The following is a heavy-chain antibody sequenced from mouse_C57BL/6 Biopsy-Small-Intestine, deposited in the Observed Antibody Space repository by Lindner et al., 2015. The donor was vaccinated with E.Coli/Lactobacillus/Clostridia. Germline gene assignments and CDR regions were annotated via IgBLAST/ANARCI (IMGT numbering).Heavy chain of an antibody. J-gene: IGHJ4*01. D-gene: IGHD2-13*01. CDR2: INTANDKT. CDR3: ARSSLTVTTYRSAINNWFDP. Sequence: SVKVSCKASGYTFTDYGIHWVRQAPGQRLEWMGWINTANDKTKYSQNFQGRVTITRDTSASTTYMEVTSLKSEDTAVYYCARSSLTVTTYRSAINNWFDPWGQGTLVTVSS. V-gene: IGHV1-84*02. CDR1: GYTFTDYG.